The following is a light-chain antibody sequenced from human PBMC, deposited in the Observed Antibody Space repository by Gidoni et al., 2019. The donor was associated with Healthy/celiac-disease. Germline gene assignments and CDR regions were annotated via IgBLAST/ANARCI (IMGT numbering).Light chain of an antibody. CDR1: QSLLHSNGYNY. J-gene: IGKJ5*01. CDR2: LGS. V-gene: IGKV2-28*01. Sequence: DIVMTQSPLSLPVTPGEPASISCRSSQSLLHSNGYNYLDWYLQTPGQSPQLLIYLGSNRASGVPDRFSGGGSGTDFTLKISRVEAEDVGVYYCMQALQTPITFGQGTRLEIK. CDR3: MQALQTPIT.